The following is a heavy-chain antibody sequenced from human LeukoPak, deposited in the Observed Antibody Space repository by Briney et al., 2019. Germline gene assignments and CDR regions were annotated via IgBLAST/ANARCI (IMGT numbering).Heavy chain of an antibody. CDR2: MNPNSGNT. D-gene: IGHD5-12*01. J-gene: IGHJ4*02. V-gene: IGHV1-8*01. Sequence: ASVKVSCKASGYTFTSYGINWVRQATGQGLEWMGWMNPNSGNTGYAQKFQGRVTMTRNTSISTAYMELSSLRSEDTAVYYCARAGPATTPPDYWGQGTLVTVSS. CDR1: GYTFTSYG. CDR3: ARAGPATTPPDY.